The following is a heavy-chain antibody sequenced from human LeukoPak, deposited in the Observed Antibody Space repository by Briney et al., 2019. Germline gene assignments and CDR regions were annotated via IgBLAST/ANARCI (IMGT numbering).Heavy chain of an antibody. J-gene: IGHJ4*02. CDR2: ISSSSSYI. D-gene: IGHD3-22*01. Sequence: GSLRLSCAASGFTFSSYSMNWVRQAPGKGLEWVSSISSSSSYIYYADSVKGRFTISRDNAKNSLYLQMNSLRAEDTAVYYCARDLYDSSGYYFAFDYWGQGTLVTVSS. V-gene: IGHV3-21*01. CDR3: ARDLYDSSGYYFAFDY. CDR1: GFTFSSYS.